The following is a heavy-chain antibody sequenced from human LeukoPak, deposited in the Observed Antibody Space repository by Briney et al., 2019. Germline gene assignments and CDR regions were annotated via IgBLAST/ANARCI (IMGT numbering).Heavy chain of an antibody. J-gene: IGHJ4*02. D-gene: IGHD4-11*01. Sequence: GGSLRLSCVASGFTFSDYAMNRVRQAPGKGLEWVSTFKTKYNQVYYAESVRGRFTISTDNSKSTVYLQMNSLRAEDTALYYCARSVPDYTRFDYWGQGALVTVSS. CDR3: ARSVPDYTRFDY. V-gene: IGHV3-23*05. CDR2: FKTKYNQV. CDR1: GFTFSDYA.